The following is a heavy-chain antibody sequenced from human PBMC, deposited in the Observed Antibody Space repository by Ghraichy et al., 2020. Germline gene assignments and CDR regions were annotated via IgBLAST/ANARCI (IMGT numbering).Heavy chain of an antibody. Sequence: ETLSLTCAASGFTVSSNYMSWVRQAPGKGLEWVSVIYSGGSTYYADSVKGRFAISRDNSKNTLYLQMNSLRAEDTAVYYCARDVRWELRGGYNWFDPWGQGTLVTVSS. CDR3: ARDVRWELRGGYNWFDP. J-gene: IGHJ5*02. V-gene: IGHV3-53*01. D-gene: IGHD1-26*01. CDR2: IYSGGST. CDR1: GFTVSSNY.